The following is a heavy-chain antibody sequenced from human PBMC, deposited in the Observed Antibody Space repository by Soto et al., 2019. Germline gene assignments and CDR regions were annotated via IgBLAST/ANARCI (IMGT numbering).Heavy chain of an antibody. Sequence: ASVKVSCKASGYSFSNYAVHWVRQAPGQRLEWMGWVNAGNGNTRYSQNFQGRVAITRDTSARTAYLELSSLRSEDTAVYYCARGHLAVVPVASWYYYMDVWGKGTTVTVSS. V-gene: IGHV1-3*01. CDR2: VNAGNGNT. CDR1: GYSFSNYA. J-gene: IGHJ6*03. CDR3: ARGHLAVVPVASWYYYMDV. D-gene: IGHD2-2*01.